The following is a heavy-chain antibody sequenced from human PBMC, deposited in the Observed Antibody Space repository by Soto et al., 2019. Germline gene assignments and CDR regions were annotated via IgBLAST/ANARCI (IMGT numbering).Heavy chain of an antibody. Sequence: QVQLVQSGAEVKNPGASVKVSCKASGYTFTRYGIGWARQAPGQGLEWMGWINPYNGNTNYAQNVQGRVTLTTDTSTITAYMELSSLRSNDTAIYYGAMVDVYVTPSPQDVWGQGTTVIVSS. CDR3: AMVDVYVTPSPQDV. CDR2: INPYNGNT. V-gene: IGHV1-18*01. CDR1: GYTFTRYG. D-gene: IGHD3-16*01. J-gene: IGHJ6*02.